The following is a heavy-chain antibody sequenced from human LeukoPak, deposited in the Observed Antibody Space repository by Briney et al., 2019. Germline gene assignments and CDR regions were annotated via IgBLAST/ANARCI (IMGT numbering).Heavy chain of an antibody. CDR1: GGSISSYY. Sequence: SETLSLTCTVSGGSISSYYWSWILQPAGKGLEWIGRIYTSGSTNYNPSLKSRVTMSVDTSKNQFSLKLSSVTAADTAVYYCARDPGAAAESGAFDIWGQGTMVTVSS. CDR2: IYTSGST. CDR3: ARDPGAAAESGAFDI. V-gene: IGHV4-4*07. J-gene: IGHJ3*02. D-gene: IGHD6-25*01.